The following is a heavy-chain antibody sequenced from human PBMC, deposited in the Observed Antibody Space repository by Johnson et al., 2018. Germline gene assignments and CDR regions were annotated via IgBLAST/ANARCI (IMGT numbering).Heavy chain of an antibody. CDR1: GFSFSEYD. CDR2: IGIRDDT. Sequence: VQLVESGGGLVQPGGSLRLSCAASGFSFSEYDMHWVRQAPGKSLEWVSAIGIRDDTHYPGSVKGRFTISRENAMNSLYLQMNSLRAEDTAVYYCIRAGIQVPGIDAFDFWGHGTRVTVSS. J-gene: IGHJ3*01. V-gene: IGHV3-13*01. D-gene: IGHD6-19*01. CDR3: IRAGIQVPGIDAFDF.